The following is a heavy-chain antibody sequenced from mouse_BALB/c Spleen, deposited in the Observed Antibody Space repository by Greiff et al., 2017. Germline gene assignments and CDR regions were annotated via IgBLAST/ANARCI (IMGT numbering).Heavy chain of an antibody. D-gene: IGHD1-1*01. V-gene: IGHV14-4*02. J-gene: IGHJ2*01. CDR3: ARGDYGGGFDY. CDR2: IDPENGDT. CDR1: GFNIKDYY. Sequence: EVQLQQSGAELVRSGASVKLSCTASGFNIKDYYMHWVKQRPEQGLEWIGWIDPENGDTEYAPKFQGKATMPADTSSNTAYLQLSSLTSEDTAVYYCARGDYGGGFDYWGQGTTLTVSS.